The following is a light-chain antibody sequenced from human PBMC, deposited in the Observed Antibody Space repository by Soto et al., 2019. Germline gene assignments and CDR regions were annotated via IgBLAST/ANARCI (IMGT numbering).Light chain of an antibody. CDR1: SGSVSTSYY. CDR2: RTN. V-gene: IGLV8-61*01. CDR3: VLYMGSGIWV. Sequence: QAVVTQEPSFSVSPGRTVTLTCGLSSGSVSTSYYPSWYQQTPGQAPRTLISRTNTRSSGVPDRFSGSILGNKAALTITAAQADDESDYYCVLYMGSGIWVFGGGTKVTVL. J-gene: IGLJ3*02.